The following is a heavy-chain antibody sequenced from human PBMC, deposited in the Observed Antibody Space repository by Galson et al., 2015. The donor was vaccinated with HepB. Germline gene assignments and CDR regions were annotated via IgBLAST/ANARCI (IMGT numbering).Heavy chain of an antibody. D-gene: IGHD3-10*01. CDR3: TTGALFRGYHYMDG. Sequence: SLRLSCATSGFTFGDYAVSWFRQPPGKGLEWVSFIRSKIYGGTTEYAASVRHRFSISRDDSKSIAYLQMNSLRAEDTAVYYCTTGALFRGYHYMDGWGKGTTVTVSS. J-gene: IGHJ6*03. CDR2: IRSKIYGGTT. V-gene: IGHV3-49*03. CDR1: GFTFGDYA.